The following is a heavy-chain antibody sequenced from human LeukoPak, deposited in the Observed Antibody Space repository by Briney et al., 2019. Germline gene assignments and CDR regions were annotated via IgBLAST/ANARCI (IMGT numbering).Heavy chain of an antibody. J-gene: IGHJ4*02. CDR3: ARWERGVFGY. CDR1: GGSVSSYY. CDR2: INQSGSS. V-gene: IGHV4-34*01. D-gene: IGHD1-26*01. Sequence: SETLSLTCSVSGGSVSSYYWNWIRQPPGKGLEWIGEINQSGSSKYNPSLKSRVTISVDTSNNQFSLKLSSVTAADTALYYCARWERGVFGYWGQGTLVTVSS.